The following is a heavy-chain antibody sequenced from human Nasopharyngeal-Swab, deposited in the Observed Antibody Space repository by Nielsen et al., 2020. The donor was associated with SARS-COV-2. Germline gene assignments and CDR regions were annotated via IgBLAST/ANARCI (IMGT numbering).Heavy chain of an antibody. CDR1: GFTFSSYS. V-gene: IGHV3-21*01. CDR2: ISSSSSYI. D-gene: IGHD4-23*01. CDR3: ARGSYGDKSDFDS. Sequence: GGSLRLSCAASGFTFSSYSMNWVRQAPGKGLEWVSSISSSSSYIYYADSVKGRFTISRDNSKNTLYLGMNSVTAEDTAMYYCARGSYGDKSDFDSWGQGTLVTVSS. J-gene: IGHJ4*02.